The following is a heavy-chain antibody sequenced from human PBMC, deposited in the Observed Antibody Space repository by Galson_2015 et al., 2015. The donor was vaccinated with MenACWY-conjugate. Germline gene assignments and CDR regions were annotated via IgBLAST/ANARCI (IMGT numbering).Heavy chain of an antibody. CDR3: AVYFSSTRCYGASGGY. J-gene: IGHJ4*02. CDR2: INSDGSST. V-gene: IGHV3-74*01. Sequence: SLRLSCAASGFTFSSYWMNWVRQAPGKGLVWVSLINSDGSSTSYADSVKGRFTISRDNAKNTLYLQMNSLRAEDTAVYYCAVYFSSTRCYGASGGYWGQGTLVTVSS. CDR1: GFTFSSYW. D-gene: IGHD2-2*01.